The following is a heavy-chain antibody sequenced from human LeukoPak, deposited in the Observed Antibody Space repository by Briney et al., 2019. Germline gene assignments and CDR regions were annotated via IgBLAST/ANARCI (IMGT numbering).Heavy chain of an antibody. Sequence: SETLSLTCTVSGGSISSYYWSWIRQPSGKGLEWIGYIYYSGSTNYNPSLKSRVTISVDTSKNQFSLKLSSVTAADTAVYYCASTIPAAIGIYYYGMDVWGQGTTVTVSS. V-gene: IGHV4-59*08. CDR3: ASTIPAAIGIYYYGMDV. CDR1: GGSISSYY. J-gene: IGHJ6*02. D-gene: IGHD2-2*01. CDR2: IYYSGST.